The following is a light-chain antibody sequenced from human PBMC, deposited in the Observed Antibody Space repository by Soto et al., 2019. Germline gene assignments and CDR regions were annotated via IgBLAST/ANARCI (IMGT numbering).Light chain of an antibody. J-gene: IGKJ3*01. CDR2: KVS. CDR3: MQGTHWRGFT. Sequence: DVVMTQSPLSLPVTLGQPASISCRSSQSLVYSDGNTYLNWFQQTPGQSPRRLIYKVSNRDSGVPDRFSGSGSGTDFTLKISRVEAEDVGFYYCMQGTHWRGFTFGPGTKVDIK. CDR1: QSLVYSDGNTY. V-gene: IGKV2-30*01.